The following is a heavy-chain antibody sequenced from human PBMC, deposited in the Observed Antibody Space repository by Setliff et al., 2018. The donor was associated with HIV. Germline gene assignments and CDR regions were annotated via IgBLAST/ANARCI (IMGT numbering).Heavy chain of an antibody. D-gene: IGHD4-17*01. V-gene: IGHV4-59*01. J-gene: IGHJ3*02. CDR3: ARDRPPSTVDMWGAFDR. CDR1: RGSISRYY. Sequence: PSETLSLTCTVSRGSISRYYWSWIRQPPGKGLEWIGYIYYTGTTKYNPSLKSRVTMSVDTSKNQLSLKLSSLTAADTAVYYCARDRPPSTVDMWGAFDRWGQGTMVTVSS. CDR2: IYYTGTT.